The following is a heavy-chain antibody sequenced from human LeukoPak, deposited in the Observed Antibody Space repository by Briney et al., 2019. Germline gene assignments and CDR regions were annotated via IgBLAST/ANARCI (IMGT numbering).Heavy chain of an antibody. CDR2: IIPIFGTA. CDR3: ARGRLVRGVIEFDY. J-gene: IGHJ4*02. V-gene: IGHV1-69*13. D-gene: IGHD3-10*01. Sequence: GASVKVSCKASGGAFSSYAISWVRQAPGQGLEWMGGIIPIFGTANYAQKFQGRVTITADESTSTAYMELSSRRSEDTAVYYCARGRLVRGVIEFDYWGQGTLVTVSS. CDR1: GGAFSSYA.